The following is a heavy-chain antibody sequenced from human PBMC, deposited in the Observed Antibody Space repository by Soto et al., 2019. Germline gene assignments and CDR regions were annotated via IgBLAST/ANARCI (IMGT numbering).Heavy chain of an antibody. V-gene: IGHV4-38-2*02. Sequence: SETLPLTCTVSGYSISSGPYWAWIRQPPGKGPEWIASIYHGGTTFYNPSLKSRITISVDTSNNQFSLKLTSVTAADTAVYYCARVHVMVVAGSTFDYWGHGTLVTVSS. CDR2: IYHGGTT. J-gene: IGHJ4*01. D-gene: IGHD6-19*01. CDR1: GYSISSGPY. CDR3: ARVHVMVVAGSTFDY.